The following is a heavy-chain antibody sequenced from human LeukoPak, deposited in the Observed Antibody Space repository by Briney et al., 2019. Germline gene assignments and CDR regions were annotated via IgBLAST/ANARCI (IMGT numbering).Heavy chain of an antibody. J-gene: IGHJ4*02. CDR1: EFSEFTFSTSW. D-gene: IGHD3-10*01. V-gene: IGHV3-7*01. CDR3: ARDVSYGTRDY. Sequence: GGSLRLSCAASEFSEFTFSTSWISWVRQAPGKGLEWVAVIHPHGGDKYYVDSVRGRFTVSRDNAKNAVSLQMSSPRPEDTAIYYCARDVSYGTRDYWAREPWSPSPQ. CDR2: IHPHGGDK.